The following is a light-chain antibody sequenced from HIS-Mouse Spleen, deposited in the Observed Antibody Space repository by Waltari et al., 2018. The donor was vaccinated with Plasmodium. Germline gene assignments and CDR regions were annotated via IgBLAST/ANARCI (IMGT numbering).Light chain of an antibody. CDR3: QSADSSGTPNWV. V-gene: IGLV3-25*03. CDR1: ALPQQY. J-gene: IGLJ3*02. Sequence: SYELTQPPSLSLSPGQTARTTCSGDALPQQYAYWYQQKPGQAPVLVIYKDSERPSGIPERFSGSSSGTTVTLTISGVQAEDEADYYCQSADSSGTPNWVFGGGTKLTVL. CDR2: KDS.